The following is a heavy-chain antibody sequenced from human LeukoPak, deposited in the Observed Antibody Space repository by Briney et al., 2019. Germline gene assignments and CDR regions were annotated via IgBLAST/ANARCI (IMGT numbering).Heavy chain of an antibody. D-gene: IGHD2-15*01. CDR3: AKAPVTSCRGAFCYPLDS. CDR1: GFTVSSNY. CDR2: IYSGGST. Sequence: GGSLRLSCAASGFTVSSNYMSWVRQAPGKGLEWVSVIYSGGSTYYADSVKGRFTISRDNSKSTLSLQMNSLRAEDTAIYYCAKAPVTSCRGAFCYPLDSWGQGTLVTVSS. V-gene: IGHV3-53*01. J-gene: IGHJ4*02.